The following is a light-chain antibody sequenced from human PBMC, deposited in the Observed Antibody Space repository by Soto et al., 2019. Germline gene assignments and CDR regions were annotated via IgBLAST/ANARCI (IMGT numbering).Light chain of an antibody. V-gene: IGLV2-14*01. J-gene: IGLJ1*01. CDR1: SSDVGGYNY. CDR2: DVS. Sequence: QSALTQPASVSGSPGQSITISCTGTSSDVGGYNYVSWYQQHPGKAPKLMIYDVSNRPSGVSNRFSGSKSVNTASLTISGLQAEDEADYYCSSYTSSSTLLYVFGTGTKLTAL. CDR3: SSYTSSSTLLYV.